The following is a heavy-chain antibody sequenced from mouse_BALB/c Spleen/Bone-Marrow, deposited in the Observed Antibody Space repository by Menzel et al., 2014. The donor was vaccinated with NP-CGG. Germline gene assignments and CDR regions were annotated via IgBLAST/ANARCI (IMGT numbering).Heavy chain of an antibody. J-gene: IGHJ2*01. V-gene: IGHV14-3*02. CDR3: ARYDYGVYFDY. Sequence: VHAKQSASELVKPGASVKLSCTASGFNIKDTYMHWVKQRPEQGLEWIGRIDPANGNTKYDPKFQGKATITADTSSNTAYLQLSSLTSEDTAVYYCARYDYGVYFDYWNQSATLAVSS. CDR1: GFNIKDTY. CDR2: IDPANGNT. D-gene: IGHD2-4*01.